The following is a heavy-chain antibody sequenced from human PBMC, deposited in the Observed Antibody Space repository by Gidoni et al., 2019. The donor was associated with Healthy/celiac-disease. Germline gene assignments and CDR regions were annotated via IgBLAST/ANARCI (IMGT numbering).Heavy chain of an antibody. CDR2: ISYDGSNK. V-gene: IGHV3-30*18. J-gene: IGHJ4*02. CDR3: AKDGGSYIDY. CDR1: GFTFSSYG. Sequence: QVQLVESGGGVVQPGRSLSLSCAASGFTFSSYGMHWVRQAPGKWLEWVAVISYDGSNKYYADSVKGRFTISRDNSKNTLYLQMNSLRAEDTAVYYCAKDGGSYIDYWGQGTLVTVSS. D-gene: IGHD1-26*01.